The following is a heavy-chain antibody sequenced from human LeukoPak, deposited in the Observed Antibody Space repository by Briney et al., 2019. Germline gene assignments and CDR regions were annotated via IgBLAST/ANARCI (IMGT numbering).Heavy chain of an antibody. CDR2: ISSSSSYI. J-gene: IGHJ5*02. CDR1: GFTFSSYS. V-gene: IGHV3-21*01. CDR3: ARNGPSSNWFDP. Sequence: GGSLRLSCAASGFTFSSYSMNWVRQAPGKGLEWVSSISSSSSYIYYADSVKGRFTISRDNAKNSLYLQVNSLRAEDTAVYYCARNGPSSNWFDPWGQGTLVTVSS.